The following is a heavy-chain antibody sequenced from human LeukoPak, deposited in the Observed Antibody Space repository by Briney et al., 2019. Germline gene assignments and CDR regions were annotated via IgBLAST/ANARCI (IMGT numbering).Heavy chain of an antibody. CDR3: VRHPRGGPYFDY. Sequence: GGSLRLSCAASGFTFSSYAMSWVRQAPGKGLEWVSVISGSGGSTYYADSVKGRFTISRDNSKNTLYLQMNSLRAEDTAVYYCVRHPRGGPYFDYWGQGTLVTVSS. D-gene: IGHD3-16*01. J-gene: IGHJ4*02. CDR1: GFTFSSYA. CDR2: ISGSGGST. V-gene: IGHV3-23*01.